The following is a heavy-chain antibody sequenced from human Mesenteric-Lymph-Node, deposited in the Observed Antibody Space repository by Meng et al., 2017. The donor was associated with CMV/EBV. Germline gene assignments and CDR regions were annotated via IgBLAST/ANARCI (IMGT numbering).Heavy chain of an antibody. CDR2: IYYSGST. CDR3: ARVGGGRYFDY. D-gene: IGHD3-16*01. Sequence: GSLRLSCTVSGGSISSSSYYWGWIRQPPGKGLERIGSIYYSGSTYYNPSLKSRVTISVDTSKNQVSLQLNSMTPEDTAVYYCARVGGGRYFDYWGQGTLVTVSS. CDR1: GGSISSSSYY. J-gene: IGHJ4*02. V-gene: IGHV4-39*07.